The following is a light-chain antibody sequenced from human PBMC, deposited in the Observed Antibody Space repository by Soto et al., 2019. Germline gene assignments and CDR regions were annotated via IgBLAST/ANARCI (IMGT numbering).Light chain of an antibody. CDR2: EVS. CDR1: SSDVGGYNY. CDR3: SSYAGSNKVV. J-gene: IGLJ2*01. Sequence: QSVLTQPPSASGSPGQSVTISCTGTSSDVGGYNYVSWYQQHPGKAPKFMIYEVSKRPSGVPDRFSGSKSGNTASLTVSGLQAEDEADYYCSSYAGSNKVVFGGGTKLTVL. V-gene: IGLV2-8*01.